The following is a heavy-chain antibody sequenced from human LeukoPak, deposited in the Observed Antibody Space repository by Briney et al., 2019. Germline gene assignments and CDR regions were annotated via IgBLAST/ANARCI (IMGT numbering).Heavy chain of an antibody. V-gene: IGHV3-21*01. CDR1: GFTFSSYS. Sequence: GGSLRLSCAASGFTFSSYSMNWVRQAPGKGLEWVSSISSSSSYIYYADSVKGRFTISRDNAKNSLYLQMNSLRAEDTAVYYCARVAPSGWYYFDYWGQGTLVTVSS. D-gene: IGHD6-19*01. CDR3: ARVAPSGWYYFDY. J-gene: IGHJ4*02. CDR2: ISSSSSYI.